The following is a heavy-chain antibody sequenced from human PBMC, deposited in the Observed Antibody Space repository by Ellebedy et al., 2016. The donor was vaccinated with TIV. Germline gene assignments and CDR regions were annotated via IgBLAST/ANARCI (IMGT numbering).Heavy chain of an antibody. CDR3: AKDTGRWSFDN. CDR2: INPNGGGT. J-gene: IGHJ4*02. V-gene: IGHV1-46*04. Sequence: AASVKVSCKTSAYTFTTYNIHWMRQAPGQGLEWMGIINPNGGGTSYTQKLQGRVTMTGDTSTSTVYMELTSLRSEDTAVYYCAKDTGRWSFDNWGQGTLVTVSS. CDR1: AYTFTTYN. D-gene: IGHD2-15*01.